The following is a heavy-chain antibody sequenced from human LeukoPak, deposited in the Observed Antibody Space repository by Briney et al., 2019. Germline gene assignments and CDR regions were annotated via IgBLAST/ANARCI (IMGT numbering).Heavy chain of an antibody. Sequence: PTGGSLRLSCAASGFTFSSYGMHWVRQAPGKGLEWVAFIRYDGSNKYYADSVKGRFTISRDNSKNTLYLPMNSLRAEDTAVYYCAREGYCSGGSCPDAFDIWGQGTMVTVSS. J-gene: IGHJ3*02. CDR1: GFTFSSYG. D-gene: IGHD2-15*01. CDR3: AREGYCSGGSCPDAFDI. CDR2: IRYDGSNK. V-gene: IGHV3-30*02.